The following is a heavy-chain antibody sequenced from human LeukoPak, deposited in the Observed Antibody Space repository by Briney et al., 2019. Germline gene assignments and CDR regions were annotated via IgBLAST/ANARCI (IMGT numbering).Heavy chain of an antibody. D-gene: IGHD2-15*01. Sequence: PGGSLRLSCAASGFTVSSNYMSWVRQAPGKGLEWVSVIYSGGSTYYADSVKGRFTISRDNSKNTLYLQMSSLRVEDTAMYYCAKEAQDCSGRGCYSSYFDFWGQGSLVTVSS. CDR1: GFTVSSNY. CDR2: IYSGGST. V-gene: IGHV3-53*05. J-gene: IGHJ4*02. CDR3: AKEAQDCSGRGCYSSYFDF.